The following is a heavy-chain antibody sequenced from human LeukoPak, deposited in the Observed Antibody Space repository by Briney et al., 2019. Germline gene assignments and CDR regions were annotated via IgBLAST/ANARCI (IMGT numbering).Heavy chain of an antibody. J-gene: IGHJ5*02. Sequence: SQTLSLTCTVSGGSISSGGYYWSWIRQPPGKGLEWIGYIYHSGSTYYNPSLKSRVTISVDRSKNQFSLKLSSVTAADTAVYYCARADIVVVVAARESWFDPWGQGTLVTVSS. D-gene: IGHD2-15*01. V-gene: IGHV4-30-2*01. CDR2: IYHSGST. CDR3: ARADIVVVVAARESWFDP. CDR1: GGSISSGGYY.